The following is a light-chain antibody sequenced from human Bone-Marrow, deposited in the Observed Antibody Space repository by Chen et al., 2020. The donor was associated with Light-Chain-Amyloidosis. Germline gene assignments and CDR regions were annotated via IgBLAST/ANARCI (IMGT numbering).Light chain of an antibody. CDR1: QSLLQSNGYKS. Sequence: DIVMTQSLLSLPVTPGEPASISCRSSQSLLQSNGYKSLDWYLQKPGQSPQLLIYLGSNRASGVPDRFSGSGSGTDFTLKISRVEAEDVGVYYCMQALQAPWTFGQGTKVEIK. J-gene: IGKJ1*01. CDR3: MQALQAPWT. V-gene: IGKV2-28*01. CDR2: LGS.